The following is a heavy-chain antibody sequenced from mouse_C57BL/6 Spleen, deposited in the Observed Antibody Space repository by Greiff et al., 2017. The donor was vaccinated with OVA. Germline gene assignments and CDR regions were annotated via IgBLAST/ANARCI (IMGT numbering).Heavy chain of an antibody. J-gene: IGHJ3*01. CDR1: GYTFTSYW. Sequence: QVQLQQPGAELVRPGASVKMSCKASGYTFTSYWITWVKQRPGQGLDWIGYIYPGSGSTNSNEKFKSKATLTVDTSSSTAYMQLSSLTSEDSAVYYCARGGSDWGQGTLVTAAA. CDR2: IYPGSGST. V-gene: IGHV1-55*01. CDR3: ARGGSD.